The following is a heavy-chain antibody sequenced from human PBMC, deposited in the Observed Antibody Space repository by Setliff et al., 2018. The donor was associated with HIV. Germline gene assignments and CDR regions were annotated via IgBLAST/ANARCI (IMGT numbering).Heavy chain of an antibody. CDR1: GFTFGNYA. Sequence: PGGSLRLSCAASGFTFGNYAMAWVRQAPGKGLEWVSVISGNGGKTYFADSVKGRFTISRDNAKNMLYLQMNSLSADDTAVYYCVRGSGYYSPSDYWGQGTLVTVSS. D-gene: IGHD3-22*01. J-gene: IGHJ4*02. V-gene: IGHV3-23*01. CDR2: ISGNGGKT. CDR3: VRGSGYYSPSDY.